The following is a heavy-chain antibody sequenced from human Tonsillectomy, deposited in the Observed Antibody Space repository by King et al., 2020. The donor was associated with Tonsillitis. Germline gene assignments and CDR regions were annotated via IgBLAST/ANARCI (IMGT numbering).Heavy chain of an antibody. CDR1: GFTFSSYW. J-gene: IGHJ4*02. V-gene: IGHV3-74*01. D-gene: IGHD3/OR15-3a*01. CDR3: ARAQEDYFFDY. Sequence: VQLVESGGGLVQPGGSLRLSCAASGFTFSSYWRHWVRQAPGKGPGWVSRINNDGSGTSYADSVEGRFTISRDNAKNTVYLQVNSLRAEDTAVYYCARAQEDYFFDYWGQGTLVTVSS. CDR2: INNDGSGT.